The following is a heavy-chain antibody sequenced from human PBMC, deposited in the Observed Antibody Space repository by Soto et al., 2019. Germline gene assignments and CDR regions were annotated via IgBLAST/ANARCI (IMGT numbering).Heavy chain of an antibody. V-gene: IGHV3-30*18. D-gene: IGHD1-26*01. CDR3: AKDGGSYSVGYYGMDV. J-gene: IGHJ6*02. CDR1: GFTFSSYG. Sequence: GGSLRLSCAASGFTFSSYGMHWVRQAPGKGLEWVAVISYDGSNKYYADSVKGRFTISRDNSKNTLYLQMNSLRAEDTAVYYCAKDGGSYSVGYYGMDVWGQGTTVTVYS. CDR2: ISYDGSNK.